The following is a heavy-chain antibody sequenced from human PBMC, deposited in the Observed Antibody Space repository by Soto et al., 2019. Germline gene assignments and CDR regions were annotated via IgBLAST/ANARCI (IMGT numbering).Heavy chain of an antibody. CDR1: GFTFSSHA. Sequence: EVQLLESGGGLVQPGGSLRLSCAASGFTFSSHAMSWVRQTPGKGLEWVSSISNSGGSTYYADSVKGRFTISRDNSKNTVYLQKKSLRAEDTAIYFCAKDLRNYYDSSGYHDAFDIWGQGTMVTVSS. CDR2: ISNSGGST. CDR3: AKDLRNYYDSSGYHDAFDI. V-gene: IGHV3-23*01. J-gene: IGHJ3*02. D-gene: IGHD3-22*01.